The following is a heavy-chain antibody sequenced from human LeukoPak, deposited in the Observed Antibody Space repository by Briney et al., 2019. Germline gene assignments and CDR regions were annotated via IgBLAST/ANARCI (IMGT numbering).Heavy chain of an antibody. CDR1: GYTFTSYA. D-gene: IGHD2-21*02. J-gene: IGHJ3*02. V-gene: IGHV1-2*02. CDR3: ARGDIVVVTAIEGGAFDI. CDR2: INPNVGDT. Sequence: ASVKVSCKASGYTFTSYAMNWVRQAPGQGLEWMGWINPNVGDTYYSQKFQGRVTMTRDTSISTAYMELSRLRSDDTAVYYCARGDIVVVTAIEGGAFDIWGQGTMVTVSS.